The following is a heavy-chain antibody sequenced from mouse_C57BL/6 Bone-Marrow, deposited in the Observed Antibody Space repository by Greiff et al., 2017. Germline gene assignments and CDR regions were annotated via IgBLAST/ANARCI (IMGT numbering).Heavy chain of an antibody. J-gene: IGHJ3*01. CDR2: IDPSDSYT. D-gene: IGHD2-4*01. CDR1: GYTFTSYW. CDR3: ARGGSYYDYYVSWFAY. Sequence: VQLQQPGAELVMPGASVKLSCKASGYTFTSYWMPWVKQRPGQGLEWIGEIDPSDSYTNYNQKFKGKSTLTVDKSSSTAYMQLSSLTSEDSAVYYCARGGSYYDYYVSWFAYWGQGTLVTVAA. V-gene: IGHV1-69*01.